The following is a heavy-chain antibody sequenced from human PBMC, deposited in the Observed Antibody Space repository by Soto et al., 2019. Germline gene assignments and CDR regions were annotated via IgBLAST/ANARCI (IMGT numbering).Heavy chain of an antibody. CDR2: ISYDGSNK. V-gene: IGHV3-30-3*01. CDR3: ASSNGCLDY. Sequence: LRLSCAASGFTFSSYAMHWVRQAPGKGLEWVAVISYDGSNKYYADSVKGRFTISRDNAKNSLYLQMSSLRADDTAVYYCASSNGCLDYWGQGTLVTVSS. J-gene: IGHJ4*02. CDR1: GFTFSSYA. D-gene: IGHD6-19*01.